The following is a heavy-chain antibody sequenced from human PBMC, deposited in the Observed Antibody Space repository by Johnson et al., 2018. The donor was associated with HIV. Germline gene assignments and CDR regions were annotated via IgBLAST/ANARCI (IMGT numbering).Heavy chain of an antibody. J-gene: IGHJ3*02. D-gene: IGHD4-17*01. CDR2: ISRSGSTI. CDR3: AKGADYADYEGAFDI. Sequence: QVQLVESGGGLVKPGGSLRLSCAASGFTFSDYYMTWIRQAPGKGLEWVSYISRSGSTIYYADSVKGRFTISRDNSKNTLYLQMNSLRVEDTAVYYCAKGADYADYEGAFDIWGQGTMVTVSS. V-gene: IGHV3-11*04. CDR1: GFTFSDYY.